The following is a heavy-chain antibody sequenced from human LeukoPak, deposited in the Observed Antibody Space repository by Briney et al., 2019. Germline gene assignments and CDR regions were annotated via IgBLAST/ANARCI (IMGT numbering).Heavy chain of an antibody. CDR1: GGSISSSSYY. Sequence: ASETLSLTCTVSGGSISSSSYYWGWIRQPPGKGLVWIGSIYYSGSTSYNPSLKSRVTISVDTSKNQFSLKLSSVTAADTAVYYCARGGPNWNYVFFDYWGQGTLVTVSS. CDR3: ARGGPNWNYVFFDY. D-gene: IGHD1-7*01. CDR2: IYYSGST. J-gene: IGHJ4*02. V-gene: IGHV4-39*07.